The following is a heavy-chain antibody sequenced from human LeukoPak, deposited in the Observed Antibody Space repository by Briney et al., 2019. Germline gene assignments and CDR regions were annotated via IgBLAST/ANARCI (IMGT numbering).Heavy chain of an antibody. CDR3: ARVDGGNGWYFFDY. J-gene: IGHJ4*02. V-gene: IGHV4-30-2*01. CDR1: GGSISSGGYS. CDR2: IYHSGSI. Sequence: PSQTLSLTCAVSGGSISSGGYSWSWIRQPPGKGLEWIGYIYHSGSINYNPSLKSRVSISVDRSKNQFSLKLSSVTAADTAVYYCARVDGGNGWYFFDYWGQGTLVTVSS. D-gene: IGHD6-19*01.